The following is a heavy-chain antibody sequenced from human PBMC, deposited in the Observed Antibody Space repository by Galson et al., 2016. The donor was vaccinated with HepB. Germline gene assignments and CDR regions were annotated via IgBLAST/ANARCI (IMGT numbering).Heavy chain of an antibody. CDR2: ISESGSTK. J-gene: IGHJ6*02. D-gene: IGHD1-26*01. V-gene: IGHV3-48*01. CDR1: GFTFSSFS. Sequence: SLRLSCAASGFTFSSFSMNWVRQALGKGLEWVSYISESGSTKYYADSVKGRFTISRDNAKNSVYLQMNSLRAEDTAVYYCAKYQAGGPPPRFYGMDVWGQGTTVTAS. CDR3: AKYQAGGPPPRFYGMDV.